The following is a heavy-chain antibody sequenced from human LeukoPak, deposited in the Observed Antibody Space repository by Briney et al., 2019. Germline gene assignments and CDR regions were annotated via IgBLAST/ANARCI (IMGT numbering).Heavy chain of an antibody. V-gene: IGHV4-4*07. D-gene: IGHD2-8*01. Sequence: PSETLSLTCTVSGGSISTEYWSWIRQSAEKGLEWVGRIYTSGRTNYNPSRKGRVTMSVATSKNQVSLKLSSVTAADTAVYYCARDRYCVDGVCRTDWYFDLWGRGTLVTVSS. CDR1: GGSISTEY. CDR3: ARDRYCVDGVCRTDWYFDL. CDR2: IYTSGRT. J-gene: IGHJ2*01.